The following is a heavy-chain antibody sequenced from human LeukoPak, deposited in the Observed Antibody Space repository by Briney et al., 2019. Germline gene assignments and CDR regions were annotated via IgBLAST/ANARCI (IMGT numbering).Heavy chain of an antibody. D-gene: IGHD2-2*01. CDR2: MNPNSGNT. J-gene: IGHJ5*02. CDR3: ARGGVYCSSTSCYENWFDP. Sequence: ASVKVSCKASGYTFTSYDINWVRQATGQGLEWMGWMNPNSGNTGYAQKFQGRVTMTRNTFISTAYMELSSLRSEDTAVYYCARGGVYCSSTSCYENWFDPWGQGTLVTVSS. V-gene: IGHV1-8*01. CDR1: GYTFTSYD.